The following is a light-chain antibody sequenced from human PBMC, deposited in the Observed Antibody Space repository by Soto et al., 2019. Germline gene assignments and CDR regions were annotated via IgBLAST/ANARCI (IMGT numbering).Light chain of an antibody. V-gene: IGKV1-9*01. CDR2: GAS. CDR1: QDITNY. CDR3: QQYSSYPIT. Sequence: DIQLTQSPSFLSASVGDRVTITCRASQDITNYLAWYLQKPGKAPKLLISGASTLQSGVPSRFSGSGSGTEFTLTVTSLQPEDSATYYCQQYSSYPITFGQGTRREIK. J-gene: IGKJ5*01.